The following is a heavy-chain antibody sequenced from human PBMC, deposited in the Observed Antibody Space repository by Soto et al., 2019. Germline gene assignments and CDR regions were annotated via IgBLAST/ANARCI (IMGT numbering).Heavy chain of an antibody. CDR1: GFTFSSYW. Sequence: PGGSLRLSCAASGFTFSSYWMHWVRQAPGKGLVWVSRMNSDGSSTSYADSVKGRFTISRDNAKNTLYLQMDSLRAEDTAVYYCARDAYYYDSSGYSWFDPWGQGTLVTVSS. V-gene: IGHV3-74*01. CDR2: MNSDGSST. CDR3: ARDAYYYDSSGYSWFDP. D-gene: IGHD3-22*01. J-gene: IGHJ5*02.